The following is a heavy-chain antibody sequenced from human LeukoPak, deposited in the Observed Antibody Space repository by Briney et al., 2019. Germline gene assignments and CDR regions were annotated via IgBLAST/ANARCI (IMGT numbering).Heavy chain of an antibody. CDR1: GASIASSEYS. J-gene: IGHJ5*02. CDR3: DRVLRTVTLLFVP. CDR2: VFYRGNT. D-gene: IGHD4-11*01. Sequence: SETLSPPGTLSGASIASSEYSWSGIRQPPGKGLERIVDVFYRGNTHYNPSLKSRLTISPDTSKSQFSLKLSSESAADTAVYYCDRVLRTVTLLFVPWGKGTLVTV. V-gene: IGHV4-30-4*08.